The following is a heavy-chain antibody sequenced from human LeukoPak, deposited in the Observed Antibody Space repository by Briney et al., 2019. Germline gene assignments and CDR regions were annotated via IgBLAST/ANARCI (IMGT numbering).Heavy chain of an antibody. D-gene: IGHD4-11*01. CDR3: ARPLGSKNAFDI. V-gene: IGHV4-59*08. CDR2: VHYSGTT. Sequence: SETLSLTCTVSGGSISNYYWSWIRQSPGKGLEWIGYVHYSGTTNYNPSLKSRVPMSIDTSKDQFSLRLNSVTAADTAVYYCARPLGSKNAFDIWGQGTVVTVSS. CDR1: GGSISNYY. J-gene: IGHJ3*02.